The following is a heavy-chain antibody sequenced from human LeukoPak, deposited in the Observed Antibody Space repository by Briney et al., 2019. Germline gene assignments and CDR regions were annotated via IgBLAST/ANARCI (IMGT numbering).Heavy chain of an antibody. CDR3: AFGSGRRYFDH. V-gene: IGHV4-59*03. Sequence: SETLSLTCTVSGAPITDYYWNWIRQSPGKGPEWIGNIYTGGRINFNPSLKSRLTMSVDTSKNQFSLKVTSMTAADTAVYYCAFGSGRRYFDHWGQGTLVTVSS. CDR1: GAPITDYY. D-gene: IGHD3-10*01. CDR2: IYTGGRI. J-gene: IGHJ4*02.